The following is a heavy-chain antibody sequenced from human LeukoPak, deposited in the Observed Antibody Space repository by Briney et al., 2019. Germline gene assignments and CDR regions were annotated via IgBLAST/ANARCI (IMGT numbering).Heavy chain of an antibody. D-gene: IGHD3-3*01. CDR3: AKGLGVGVYEAFDI. CDR2: ISGSGGST. V-gene: IGHV3-23*01. Sequence: QAGGSLRLSCAASGFTFSSYAMSWVRQAPGKGLEWVSAISGSGGSTYYADSVKGRFTIFRDNSKNTLYLQMNSLRAEDTAVYNCAKGLGVGVYEAFDIWGQGTMVTVSS. J-gene: IGHJ3*02. CDR1: GFTFSSYA.